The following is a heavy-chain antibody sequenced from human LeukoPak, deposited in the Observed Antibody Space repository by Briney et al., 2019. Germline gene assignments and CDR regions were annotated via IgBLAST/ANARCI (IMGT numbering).Heavy chain of an antibody. V-gene: IGHV4-39*07. D-gene: IGHD6-19*01. CDR1: GGSISSSSYY. Sequence: PSETLSVNCTVSGGSISSSSYYWGWIRQPPGKGLEWIGSIYYSGSTYYNPSLKSRVTISVDTSKNQFSLKLSSVTAADTAVYYCARDPPMYSSGPLDYWGQGTLVTVSS. CDR2: IYYSGST. CDR3: ARDPPMYSSGPLDY. J-gene: IGHJ4*02.